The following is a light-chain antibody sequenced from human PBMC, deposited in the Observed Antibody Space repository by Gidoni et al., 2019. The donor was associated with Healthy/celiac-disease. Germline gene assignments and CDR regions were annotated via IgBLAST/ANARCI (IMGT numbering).Light chain of an antibody. Sequence: EIVLTQSPATLSFAPGERATLSCRASQSVSSHLAWYQQKPGQAPRLLIYDASNRATGIPARFSGSGSGTDFTLTISSLEPEDFAVYYCQQRSNWPPETFGQGTKVEIK. CDR2: DAS. CDR1: QSVSSH. J-gene: IGKJ1*01. CDR3: QQRSNWPPET. V-gene: IGKV3-11*01.